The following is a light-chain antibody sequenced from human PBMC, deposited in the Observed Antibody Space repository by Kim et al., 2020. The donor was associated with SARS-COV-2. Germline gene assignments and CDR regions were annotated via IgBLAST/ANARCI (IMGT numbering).Light chain of an antibody. CDR2: DVT. J-gene: IGLJ1*01. V-gene: IGLV2-23*02. CDR3: SSYANSSTYV. Sequence: GQSITVSCAGTGSDVGSYKLVSWYQQHPGKAPKLMIYDVTRRPSGVSHRFSGSKSGSTASLTISGLQPEDEADYFCSSYANSSTYVFGSGTKVTVL. CDR1: GSDVGSYKL.